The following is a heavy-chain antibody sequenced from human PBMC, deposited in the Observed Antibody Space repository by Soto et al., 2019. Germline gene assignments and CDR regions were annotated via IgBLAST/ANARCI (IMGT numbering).Heavy chain of an antibody. Sequence: PSETLSLTCSVSGGSISSYYWTWIRQPPGKGLEWIGFTYYSGSTNYNPSLKSRVTISLDMSKNQFSLKLSSVTAADTAVYYCAGVQAEGYWYFDYWGQGXLVTVYS. J-gene: IGHJ4*02. D-gene: IGHD2-15*01. CDR1: GGSISSYY. CDR2: TYYSGST. V-gene: IGHV4-59*01. CDR3: AGVQAEGYWYFDY.